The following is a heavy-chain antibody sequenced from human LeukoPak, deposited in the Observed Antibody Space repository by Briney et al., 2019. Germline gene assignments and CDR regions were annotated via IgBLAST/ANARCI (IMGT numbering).Heavy chain of an antibody. J-gene: IGHJ4*02. CDR2: IRYDGTNL. CDR3: AKGAPNLPDY. CDR1: GFTFSSYG. Sequence: QSGGSLRLSCAASGFTFSSYGMHWVRQAPGKGLEWVSFIRYDGTNLYYTNSVKGRFTISRDNSRSTLYLQMNSLKTEDTAMYYCAKGAPNLPDYWGQGTLVTVSS. V-gene: IGHV3-30*02.